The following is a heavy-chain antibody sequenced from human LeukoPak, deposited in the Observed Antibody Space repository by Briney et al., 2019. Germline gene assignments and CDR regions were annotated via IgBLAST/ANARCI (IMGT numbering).Heavy chain of an antibody. Sequence: PSETLSLTCTVSGGSISSYYWSWIRQPPGKGLEWIGCIYYSGSTNYNPSLKSRVTISVDTSKNQFSLKLSSVTAADTAVYYCARGGYYDSSGYYQYYFDYWGQGTLVTVSS. J-gene: IGHJ4*02. D-gene: IGHD3-22*01. CDR1: GGSISSYY. CDR2: IYYSGST. CDR3: ARGGYYDSSGYYQYYFDY. V-gene: IGHV4-59*01.